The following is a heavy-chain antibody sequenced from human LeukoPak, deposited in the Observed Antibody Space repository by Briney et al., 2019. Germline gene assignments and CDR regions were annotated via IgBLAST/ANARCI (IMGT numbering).Heavy chain of an antibody. CDR2: ISAYNGNT. CDR1: GYTFTSYG. CDR3: ARGDCGGDCYTNEYFQH. D-gene: IGHD2-21*02. J-gene: IGHJ1*01. V-gene: IGHV1-18*01. Sequence: ASVKVSRKASGYTFTSYGISWVRQAPGQGLEWMGWISAYNGNTNYAQKLQGRVTMTTDTSTSTAYMELRSLRSDDTAVYYCARGDCGGDCYTNEYFQHWGQGTLVTVSS.